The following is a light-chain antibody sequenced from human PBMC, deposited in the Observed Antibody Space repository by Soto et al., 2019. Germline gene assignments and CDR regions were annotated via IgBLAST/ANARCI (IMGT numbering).Light chain of an antibody. CDR2: GAS. Sequence: EIVLTQSPGTLSLSPGERATLPCRASQSVAGSYLAWYQQKPGQAPRLLIYGASGRATGIPDRFGGGGSGTDFTLTISRLEPEDIAVYYCHQYAGSPRTFGQGTKVDI. CDR1: QSVAGSY. CDR3: HQYAGSPRT. J-gene: IGKJ1*01. V-gene: IGKV3-20*01.